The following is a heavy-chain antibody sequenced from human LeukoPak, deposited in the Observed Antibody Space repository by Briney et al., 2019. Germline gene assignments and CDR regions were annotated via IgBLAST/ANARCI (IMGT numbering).Heavy chain of an antibody. CDR3: AQEGRRGAFDI. CDR1: GGSISSYY. V-gene: IGHV4-59*01. CDR2: LYHSGNT. J-gene: IGHJ3*02. D-gene: IGHD3-10*01. Sequence: SETLSLTCTASGGSISSYYWSWIRQPPGKGLEWIGYLYHSGNTNYNPSLKSRVTKTVDTSKNRLALKLSSVPAADTAVYYCAQEGRRGAFDIWGQGTMVTVS.